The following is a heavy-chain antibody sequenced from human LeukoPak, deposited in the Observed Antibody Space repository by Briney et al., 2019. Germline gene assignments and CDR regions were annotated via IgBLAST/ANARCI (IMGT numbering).Heavy chain of an antibody. Sequence: SETLSLTCAVYGGSFSGYYWSWIRQPPGKGLEWIGEINHSGSTNYNPSLKSRVTISVDTSKNQFSLKLSSVTAADTAVYYCARWLAARLFDYWGQGTLVTVSS. V-gene: IGHV4-34*01. CDR1: GGSFSGYY. D-gene: IGHD6-6*01. CDR3: ARWLAARLFDY. CDR2: INHSGST. J-gene: IGHJ4*02.